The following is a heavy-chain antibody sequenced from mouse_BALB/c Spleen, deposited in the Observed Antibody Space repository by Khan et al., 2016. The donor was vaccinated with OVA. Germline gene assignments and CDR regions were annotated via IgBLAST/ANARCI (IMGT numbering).Heavy chain of an antibody. CDR2: INSNGGST. CDR3: ARMARTIN. J-gene: IGHJ2*01. Sequence: EVELVESGGGLVQPGGSLKLSCAASGFTFSSYGMSWVRQTPDKRLELVATINSNGGSTYYPASVKGRFTISRENAKNTLYLQMSSLKSEDTAMYYCARMARTINWGQGTTLTVSS. CDR1: GFTFSSYG. V-gene: IGHV5-6-3*01.